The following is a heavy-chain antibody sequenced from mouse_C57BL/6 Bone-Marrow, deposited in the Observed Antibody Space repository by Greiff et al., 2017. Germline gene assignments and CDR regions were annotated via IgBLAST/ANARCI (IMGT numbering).Heavy chain of an antibody. CDR3: ARSRYGYDEAWFAY. CDR1: GFSLTSYG. J-gene: IGHJ3*01. D-gene: IGHD2-2*01. CDR2: IWSGGST. V-gene: IGHV2-2*01. Sequence: QVQLQQSGPGLVQPSQSLSITCTVSGFSLTSYGVHWVRQSPGKGLEWRGVIWSGGSTDYNAAFISRLSISKDNSKSQVFFKMNSLQADDTAIYYCARSRYGYDEAWFAYWGQGTLVTVSA.